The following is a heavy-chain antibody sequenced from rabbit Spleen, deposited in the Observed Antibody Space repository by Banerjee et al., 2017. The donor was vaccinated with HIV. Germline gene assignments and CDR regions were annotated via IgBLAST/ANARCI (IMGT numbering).Heavy chain of an antibody. J-gene: IGHJ3*01. CDR1: GFSFSYTYV. CDR3: ARGLPGVIGWNFGL. D-gene: IGHD1-1*01. Sequence: QEQLEESGGDLVKPDGSLTLTCTASGFSFSYTYVMCWVRQAPGKGLEWIACVSPSSASTVSASWAKGRFAISKAASATLTLQMTSVTAAATATYFCARGLPGVIGWNFGLWGQGTLVTVS. V-gene: IGHV1S45*01. CDR2: VSPSSAST.